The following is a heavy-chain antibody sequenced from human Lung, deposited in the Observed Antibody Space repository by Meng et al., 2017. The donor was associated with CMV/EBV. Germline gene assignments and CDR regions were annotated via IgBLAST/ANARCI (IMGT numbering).Heavy chain of an antibody. J-gene: IGHJ6*02. D-gene: IGHD3-16*01. V-gene: IGHV4-61*01. Sequence: SXTLSLXCTVSGGSVSSGSYYWSWIRQPPGKGLEWIGYIYYSGSTNYNPSLKSRVTISVDTSKNQFSLKLSSVTAADTAVYYCARDYGWGAVTRYYYYGMDVWGQGTXVTVSS. CDR1: GGSVSSGSYY. CDR3: ARDYGWGAVTRYYYYGMDV. CDR2: IYYSGST.